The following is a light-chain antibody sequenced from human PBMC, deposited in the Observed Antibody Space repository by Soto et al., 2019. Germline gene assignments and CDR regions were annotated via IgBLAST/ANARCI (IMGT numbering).Light chain of an antibody. J-gene: IGKJ5*01. V-gene: IGKV3-20*01. Sequence: EIVLTQSPGTLSLSPGERATLSCRASQSVSSRLAWYQQKPGQAPRLPISGASSRATGIPDRFSGSGSGTDFSLTIDRLEPEDFALYYCQHYGASPVTFGQGTRLEIK. CDR3: QHYGASPVT. CDR1: QSVSSR. CDR2: GAS.